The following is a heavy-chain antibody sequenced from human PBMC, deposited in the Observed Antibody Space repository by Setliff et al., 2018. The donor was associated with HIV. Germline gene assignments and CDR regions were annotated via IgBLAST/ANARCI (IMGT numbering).Heavy chain of an antibody. V-gene: IGHV4-4*07. J-gene: IGHJ4*02. CDR3: ARDAGPHYGSGPPLEY. CDR2: IYPSGNI. CDR1: GGSISRYY. Sequence: TLSLTCTVSGGSISRYYWSWIRQPAGKGLEWIGRIYPSGNINYNPSLKSRLTMSIDTSKNQFSLKLSSVTATDTAVYYCARDAGPHYGSGPPLEYWGQGIQVTVS. D-gene: IGHD3-10*01.